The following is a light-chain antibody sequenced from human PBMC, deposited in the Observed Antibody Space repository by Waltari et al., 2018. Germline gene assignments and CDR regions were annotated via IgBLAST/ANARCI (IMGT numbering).Light chain of an antibody. V-gene: IGLV2-14*03. CDR3: ASKTNNAAVL. CDR1: STDVGAYDC. Sequence: QSALTHPASVSGSPGQSITIPCTGTSTDVGAYDCVSWYQHHPGKVPQLLIYDVHNRPSGASDRFSGSKSGNTASLTISGLQAGDEADYYCASKTNNAAVLFGGGTKVTVL. J-gene: IGLJ3*02. CDR2: DVH.